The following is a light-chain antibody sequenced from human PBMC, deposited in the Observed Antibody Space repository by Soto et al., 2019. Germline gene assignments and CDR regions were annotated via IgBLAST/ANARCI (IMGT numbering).Light chain of an antibody. CDR3: QQYNNWPRT. V-gene: IGKV4-1*01. CDR2: GAT. Sequence: DSVLTQSPDSLAVSLGERATSNCKSSQSVLYSSNNKNYLAWYQPKPGQAPRLLIPGATTRATGIPARSSGSGSGTEFTLTISSLQSEDFAVYYCQQYNNWPRTFGQGT. J-gene: IGKJ1*01. CDR1: QSVLYSSNNKNY.